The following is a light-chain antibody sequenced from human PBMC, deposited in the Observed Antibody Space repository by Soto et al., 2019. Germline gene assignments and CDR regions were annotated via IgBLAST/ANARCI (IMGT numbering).Light chain of an antibody. Sequence: QSALTQPASVSGSPGQSITISCTGTSSDVGSYNLVSWYQQHPGKAPKLMIYEGSKRPSGVSNRFSGSKSGNTASLTISGLQAEDEADYYCCSYAGSSNVVFGGGTSSPS. CDR3: CSYAGSSNVV. V-gene: IGLV2-23*01. J-gene: IGLJ2*01. CDR1: SSDVGSYNL. CDR2: EGS.